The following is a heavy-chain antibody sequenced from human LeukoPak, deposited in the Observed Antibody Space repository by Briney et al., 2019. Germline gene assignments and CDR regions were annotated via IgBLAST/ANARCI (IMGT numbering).Heavy chain of an antibody. CDR2: INPSGSST. V-gene: IGHV1-46*01. Sequence: ASVKVSCKASGYTFTNYYMHWVRQAPGQGLEWLGIINPSGSSTSYAQKFQGRVTMARDTSTRTVHMELSSLTSEDTAIYYCARGRYYTDTSGYSGFDYWGQGTLVTVSS. CDR3: ARGRYYTDTSGYSGFDY. D-gene: IGHD3-22*01. CDR1: GYTFTNYY. J-gene: IGHJ4*02.